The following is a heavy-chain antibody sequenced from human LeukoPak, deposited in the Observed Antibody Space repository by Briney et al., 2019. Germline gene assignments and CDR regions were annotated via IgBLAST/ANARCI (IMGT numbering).Heavy chain of an antibody. CDR3: AKRNYGEIDY. CDR2: ISGSGGST. D-gene: IGHD4-17*01. J-gene: IGHJ4*02. CDR1: GFTFSSYA. Sequence: GGSLRLSCAASGFTFSSYAMSWVRQAPGKGLEWVSGISGSGGSTYYADSVKGRFTISRDNSKNTMYLQMNSLRAEDTAVYYYAKRNYGEIDYWGQGTLVTVSS. V-gene: IGHV3-23*01.